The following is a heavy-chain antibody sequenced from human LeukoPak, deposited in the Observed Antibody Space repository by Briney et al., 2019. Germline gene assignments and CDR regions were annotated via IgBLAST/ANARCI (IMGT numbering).Heavy chain of an antibody. D-gene: IGHD2-2*01. J-gene: IGHJ3*02. CDR1: GGSFSGYY. CDR2: INHSGST. Sequence: SETLSLTCAVYGGSFSGYYWSWIRQPPGKGLEWIGEINHSGSTNYNPSPKSRVTISVDTSKNQFSLKLSSVTAADTAVYYCAVPLGYCSSTSCSLGAFDIWGQGTMVTVSS. V-gene: IGHV4-34*01. CDR3: AVPLGYCSSTSCSLGAFDI.